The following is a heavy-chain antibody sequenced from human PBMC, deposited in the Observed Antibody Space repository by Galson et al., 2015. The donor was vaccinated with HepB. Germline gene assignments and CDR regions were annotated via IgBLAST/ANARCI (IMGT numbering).Heavy chain of an antibody. CDR3: TSPGLEWLFLFEH. J-gene: IGHJ4*02. CDR1: GGTLSNYT. V-gene: IGHV1-69*02. D-gene: IGHD3-3*01. Sequence: SVKVSCRASGGTLSNYTFSWVRQAPGRGLEWMGRVIPVLKITDYAQKFQGRVTITADKSTNTVYMELSSLKSEDTAVYYCTSPGLEWLFLFEHWGQGTLVTVSA. CDR2: VIPVLKIT.